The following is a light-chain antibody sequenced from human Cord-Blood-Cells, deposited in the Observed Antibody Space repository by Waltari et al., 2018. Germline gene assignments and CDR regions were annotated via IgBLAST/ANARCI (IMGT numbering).Light chain of an antibody. V-gene: IGLV3-25*02. J-gene: IGLJ7*01. Sequence: SYELTQPPSVSVSPGQTARITCSGDALPKQYAYWYQQKPAQAPVLGIYKDSERPSGSPERFSGSSSGTTVTLTISGVQAEDEADYYCQSADSSGTYPVFGGGTQLTVL. CDR3: QSADSSGTYPV. CDR2: KDS. CDR1: ALPKQY.